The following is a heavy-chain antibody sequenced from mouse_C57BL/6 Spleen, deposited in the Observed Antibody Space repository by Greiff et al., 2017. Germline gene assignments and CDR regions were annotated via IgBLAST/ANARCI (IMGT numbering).Heavy chain of an antibody. J-gene: IGHJ2*01. CDR3: AREWVITTVVATDY. V-gene: IGHV1-50*01. D-gene: IGHD1-1*01. CDR1: GYTFTSYW. Sequence: QVQLQQPGAELVKPGASVKLSCKASGYTFTSYWMQWVKQRPGQGLEWIGEIDPSDSYTNYNQKFKGKATLTVATSSNAAYMQLSSLTSEDSAVYYCAREWVITTVVATDYWGQGTTLTVSS. CDR2: IDPSDSYT.